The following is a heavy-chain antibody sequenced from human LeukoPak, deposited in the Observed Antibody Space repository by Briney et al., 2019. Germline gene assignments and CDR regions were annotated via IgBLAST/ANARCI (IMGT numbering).Heavy chain of an antibody. CDR3: ARDRSYYGSGSLDY. D-gene: IGHD3-10*01. J-gene: IGHJ4*02. CDR1: GFTFSSYA. V-gene: IGHV3-30-3*01. CDR2: ISYDGSNK. Sequence: PGGSLRLSCAASGFTFSSYAMHWVRQAPGKGLEWVAVISYDGSNKYYADSVKGRFTISRDNSKNTLYLQMNSLRAEDTAVYYCARDRSYYGSGSLDYWGQGTLVTVSS.